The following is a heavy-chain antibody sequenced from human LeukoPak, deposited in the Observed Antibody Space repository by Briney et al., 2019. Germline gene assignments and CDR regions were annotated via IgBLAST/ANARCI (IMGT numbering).Heavy chain of an antibody. V-gene: IGHV4-34*01. CDR2: INHSGST. J-gene: IGHJ4*02. CDR1: GGSFSGYY. CDR3: ARGGKGYYGSGSPPSY. D-gene: IGHD3-10*01. Sequence: KPSETLSLTCAVYGGSFSGYYWSWIRQPPGKGLEWIGVINHSGSTNYNPSLKSRVTISVDTSKNQFSLKLSSVTAADTAVYYCARGGKGYYGSGSPPSYWGQGTLVTVSS.